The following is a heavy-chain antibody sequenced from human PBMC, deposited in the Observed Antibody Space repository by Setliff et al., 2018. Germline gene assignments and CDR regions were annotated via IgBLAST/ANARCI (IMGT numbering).Heavy chain of an antibody. J-gene: IGHJ4*02. Sequence: GSLRLSCAASGFTSSNCAMSWVRQAPGKGLEWVSGISGSGGNTSYADSVKGRFTISRDNSRNTLYLQMNSLRVEDTAIYYCATVYCVFTNCHKGRLDYWGQGTLVTVSS. CDR2: ISGSGGNT. D-gene: IGHD2-21*01. CDR3: ATVYCVFTNCHKGRLDY. CDR1: GFTSSNCA. V-gene: IGHV3-23*01.